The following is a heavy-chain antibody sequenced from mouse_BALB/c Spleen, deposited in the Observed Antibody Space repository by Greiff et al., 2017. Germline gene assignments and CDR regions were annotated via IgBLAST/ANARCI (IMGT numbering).Heavy chain of an antibody. V-gene: IGHV3-8*02. CDR2: ISYSGST. CDR3: ARIPSNYYDSNDEAY. D-gene: IGHD1-1*01. J-gene: IGHJ3*01. CDR1: GDSITSCY. Sequence: EVHLVESGPSLVKPSQTLSLSCSVTGDSITSCYWNWIRKFPGNKLEYMGYISYSGSTYYNTSLNSRISITRDTSKNQYYLQLNSVTTEDTATDYGARIPSNYYDSNDEAYWGQGTLVTVSA.